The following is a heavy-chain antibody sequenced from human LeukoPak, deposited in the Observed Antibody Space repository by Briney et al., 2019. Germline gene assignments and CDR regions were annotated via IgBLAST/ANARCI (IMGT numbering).Heavy chain of an antibody. CDR3: AKERLDAAAGDY. D-gene: IGHD6-13*01. CDR2: IWNDRSNK. Sequence: GGSLRLSCAASGLIFSSYGMHWVRQAPGKGLEWVAFIWNDRSNKYYADSVKGRFTISRDNSKNTLYLQMNSLRAEDTAVYYCAKERLDAAAGDYWGQGTLVTVSP. CDR1: GLIFSSYG. V-gene: IGHV3-30*02. J-gene: IGHJ4*02.